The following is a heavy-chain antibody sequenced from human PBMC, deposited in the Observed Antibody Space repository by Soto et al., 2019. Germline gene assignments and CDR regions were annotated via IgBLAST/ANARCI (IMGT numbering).Heavy chain of an antibody. CDR2: IYYSGST. Sequence: LSLTCTVSGGSISSGDYYWSWIRQPPGKGLEWIGYIYYSGSTYYNPSLKSRVTISVDTSKNQFSLKLSSVTAADTAVYYCARVKGGGIAAAGTEYYFDYWGQGTLVTVS. J-gene: IGHJ4*02. V-gene: IGHV4-30-4*01. CDR3: ARVKGGGIAAAGTEYYFDY. CDR1: GGSISSGDYY. D-gene: IGHD6-13*01.